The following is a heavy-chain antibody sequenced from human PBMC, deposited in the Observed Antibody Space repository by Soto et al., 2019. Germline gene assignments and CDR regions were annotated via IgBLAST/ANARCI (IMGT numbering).Heavy chain of an antibody. D-gene: IGHD3-16*02. V-gene: IGHV4-34*01. CDR1: GGSFSGYY. J-gene: IGHJ5*02. CDR2: INHSGST. Sequence: QVQLQQWGAGLLKPSETLSLTCAVYGGSFSGYYWSWIRQPPGKGLEWIGEINHSGSTNYNPSLKSRVTISVDTSKKQFSLKLSSVTDADTAVYYCARTPNYADIWGSYRYRWFDPWGQGTLVTVSS. CDR3: ARTPNYADIWGSYRYRWFDP.